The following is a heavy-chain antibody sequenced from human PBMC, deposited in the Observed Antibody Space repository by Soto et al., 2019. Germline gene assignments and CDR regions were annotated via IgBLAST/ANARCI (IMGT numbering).Heavy chain of an antibody. V-gene: IGHV1-8*01. CDR2: MNPNSGNT. CDR1: GYTFTSYD. J-gene: IGHJ6*02. D-gene: IGHD4-4*01. CDR3: ARAPRRDYSFDDYGMDV. Sequence: GASVKVSCKASGYTFTSYDINWVRQATGQGLEWMGWMNPNSGNTGYAQMFQGRVTMTRNTPISTAYMELSSLRSEDTAVYYCARAPRRDYSFDDYGMDVWGQGTTVTVSS.